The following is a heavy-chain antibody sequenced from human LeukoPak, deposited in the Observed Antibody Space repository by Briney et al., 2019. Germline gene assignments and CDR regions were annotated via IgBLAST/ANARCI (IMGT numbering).Heavy chain of an antibody. J-gene: IGHJ4*02. CDR1: GFSLSTSGVG. CDR3: AVTSLIGSGSRWLDY. Sequence: SGPTLVNPTQTLTLTCTFSGFSLSTSGVGVGWIRQPPGKALEWLALIYWDDDKRYSPSLKSRLTITKDTSKNQVVLTMTNMDPVDTATYYCAVTSLIGSGSRWLDYWGQGTLVTVSS. V-gene: IGHV2-5*02. D-gene: IGHD5-24*01. CDR2: IYWDDDK.